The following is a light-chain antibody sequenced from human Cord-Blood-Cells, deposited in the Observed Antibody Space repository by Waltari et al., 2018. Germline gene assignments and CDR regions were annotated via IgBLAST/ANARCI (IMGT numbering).Light chain of an antibody. Sequence: QLVLTQSPSASASLGASVKLTCTLSSGHSSYAIAWHQQQPEKGPRYLMKLNSDGSHSKGDGIPVRFSGSSSGAERYLTISSLQSEDEADYYCQTWGTGIGVFGGGTKLTVL. CDR3: QTWGTGIGV. CDR2: LNSDGSH. V-gene: IGLV4-69*01. CDR1: SGHSSYA. J-gene: IGLJ3*02.